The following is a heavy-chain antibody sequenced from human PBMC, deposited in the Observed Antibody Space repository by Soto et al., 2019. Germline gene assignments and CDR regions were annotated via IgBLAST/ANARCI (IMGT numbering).Heavy chain of an antibody. CDR2: IYSGGST. J-gene: IGHJ5*02. Sequence: EVQLVESGGGLVQPGGSLRLSCAASGFSVSSNYMRWVRQAPGKGLEWVSVIYSGGSTYYADSVKGRFTISRDNSKNRLYLQMNSRRAEDTAGYYCARSGGDYWFDPWGQGTLVTVSS. V-gene: IGHV3-66*01. CDR1: GFSVSSNY. D-gene: IGHD2-21*02. CDR3: ARSGGDYWFDP.